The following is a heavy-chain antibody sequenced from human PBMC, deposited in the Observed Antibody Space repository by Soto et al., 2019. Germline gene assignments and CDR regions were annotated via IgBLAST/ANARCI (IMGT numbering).Heavy chain of an antibody. CDR3: ARIDCSSTSCYATAVY. CDR2: IYPGDSDT. V-gene: IGHV5-51*01. CDR1: GYSFTSYW. D-gene: IGHD2-2*01. J-gene: IGHJ4*02. Sequence: GESLKISCKGSGYSFTSYWIGWVRQMPGKGLEWMGIIYPGDSDTRYSPSFQGQVTISADKSISTAYLQWSSLKASDTAMYYCARIDCSSTSCYATAVYWGQGTLVTVS.